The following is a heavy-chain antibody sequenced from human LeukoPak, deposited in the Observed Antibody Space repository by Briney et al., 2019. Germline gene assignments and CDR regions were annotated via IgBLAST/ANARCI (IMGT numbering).Heavy chain of an antibody. J-gene: IGHJ4*02. CDR1: GGSISSGDYY. CDR3: ASSPIANERFDL. CDR2: IYHSGST. Sequence: SQTLPLTCTVSGGSISSGDYYSNWIRQTPGGGLEWIVYIYHSGSTYYKPTLRSRVTISVDTSKNQFSLNLRSVTAADTAVYYCASSPIANERFDLWGQGALVTVSA. V-gene: IGHV4-30-4*01. D-gene: IGHD1-1*01.